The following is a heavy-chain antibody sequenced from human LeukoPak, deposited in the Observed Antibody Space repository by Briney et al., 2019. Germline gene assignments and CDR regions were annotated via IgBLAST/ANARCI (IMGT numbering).Heavy chain of an antibody. J-gene: IGHJ5*02. Sequence: PGGSLRLSCAASGFTFSDYYMSWIRQAPGKGLEWVSYISSSSSYTNYADSVKGRFTISRDNAKNSLYLQMNSLRAEDTAVYYCAKEEAYCSSTSCYGTWFDPWGQGTLVTVSS. CDR2: ISSSSSYT. CDR1: GFTFSDYY. D-gene: IGHD2-2*01. V-gene: IGHV3-11*06. CDR3: AKEEAYCSSTSCYGTWFDP.